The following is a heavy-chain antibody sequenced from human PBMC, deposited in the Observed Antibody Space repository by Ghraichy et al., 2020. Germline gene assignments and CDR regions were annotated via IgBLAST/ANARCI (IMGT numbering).Heavy chain of an antibody. V-gene: IGHV4-61*08. CDR1: GDSVSSGDYY. J-gene: IGHJ6*02. CDR3: ASFTHYYGMDV. CDR2: IYYSGST. Sequence: SQTLSLTCTVSGDSVSSGDYYWSWIRQPPGEGLEWIAYIYYSGSTNYNPSLKSRVTISVDTSKNQFSLKLSSVTAADTAVYYCASFTHYYGMDVWGQGTTVTVFS.